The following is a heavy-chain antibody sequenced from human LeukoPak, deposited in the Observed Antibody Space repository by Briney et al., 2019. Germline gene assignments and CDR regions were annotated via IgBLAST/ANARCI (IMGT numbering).Heavy chain of an antibody. CDR3: ARDCSGGTCYDGTVDY. J-gene: IGHJ4*02. CDR1: GASISSAY. CDR2: VYNSGNT. D-gene: IGHD2-15*01. V-gene: IGHV4-4*07. Sequence: SETLSLTCSVSGASISSAYWSWIRQPTGKGLEWIARVYNSGNTNYNPSLRSRVTMSVDTSKNQFSLRLSSVTAADTAVYYCARDCSGGTCYDGTVDYWGQGALVTVSS.